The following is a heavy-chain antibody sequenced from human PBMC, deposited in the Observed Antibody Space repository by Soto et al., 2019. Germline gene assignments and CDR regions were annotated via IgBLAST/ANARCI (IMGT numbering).Heavy chain of an antibody. D-gene: IGHD2-2*01. CDR3: ARVPDR. V-gene: IGHV4-59*12. CDR1: GGSMTYYY. J-gene: IGHJ5*02. CDR2: IYYSGST. Sequence: SETLSLTCTVSGGSMTYYYWSWIRQPPGKGLEWIGYIYYSGSTNFNPSLKSRVTISVDRSKNQFSLKLSSVTAADTAVYYCARVPDRWGQGTLVTVSS.